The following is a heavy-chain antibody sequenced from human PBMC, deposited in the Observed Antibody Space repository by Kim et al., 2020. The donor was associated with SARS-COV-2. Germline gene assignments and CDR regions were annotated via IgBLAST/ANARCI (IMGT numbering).Heavy chain of an antibody. CDR2: INHSGST. Sequence: SETLSLTCAVYGGSFSGYYWSWIRQPPGKGLEWIGEINHSGSTNYNPSLKSRVTISVDTSKNQFSLKLSSVTAADTAVYYCAREELGYSGYDLTSWGQGTLVTVSS. CDR3: AREELGYSGYDLTS. CDR1: GGSFSGYY. D-gene: IGHD5-12*01. V-gene: IGHV4-34*01. J-gene: IGHJ5*02.